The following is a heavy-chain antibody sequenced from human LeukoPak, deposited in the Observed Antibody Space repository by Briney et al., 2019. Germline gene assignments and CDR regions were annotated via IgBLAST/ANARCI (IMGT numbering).Heavy chain of an antibody. CDR2: LSGSGGNT. CDR3: AKVASLCTSTSCVRGGFDY. J-gene: IGHJ4*02. D-gene: IGHD2-2*01. V-gene: IGHV3-23*01. CDR1: GFTFSRHA. Sequence: GGSLRLSCTASGFTFSRHAMSWVRQAPGKGLEWVSALSGSGGNTYYTDSVKGRFTISRDNSKNTLYLQMNSLSAEDTAKYYCAKVASLCTSTSCVRGGFDYWGQGTLVTVSS.